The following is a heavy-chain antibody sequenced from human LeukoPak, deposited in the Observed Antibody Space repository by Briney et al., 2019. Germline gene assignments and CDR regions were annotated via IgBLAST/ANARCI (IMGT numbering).Heavy chain of an antibody. CDR1: GGSISSGDYY. V-gene: IGHV4-30-4*01. CDR3: ARHSRGYSYGYDY. D-gene: IGHD5-18*01. CDR2: IYYSGST. J-gene: IGHJ4*02. Sequence: PSQTLSLTCTVSGGSISSGDYYWSWIRQPPGKGLEWIGYIYYSGSTYYNPSLKSRVTISVDTSKNQFSLKLSSVTAADTAVYYCARHSRGYSYGYDYWGQGTLVTVSS.